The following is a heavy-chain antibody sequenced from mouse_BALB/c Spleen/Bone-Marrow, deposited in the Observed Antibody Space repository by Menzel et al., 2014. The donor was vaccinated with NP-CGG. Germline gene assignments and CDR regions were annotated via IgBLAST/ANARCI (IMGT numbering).Heavy chain of an antibody. CDR3: ARTTMITAGGYYAMDY. J-gene: IGHJ4*01. Sequence: QVQLQQSGAELARPGASVKLSCKAPGYTLTSYWIQWVKQRPGQGLEWIGAIYPGDGDTRYTQKFKGKATLTADKSSSTAYMQLSSLASEDSAVYYCARTTMITAGGYYAMDYWGQGTSVTVSS. V-gene: IGHV1-87*01. CDR1: GYTLTSYW. D-gene: IGHD2-4*01. CDR2: IYPGDGDT.